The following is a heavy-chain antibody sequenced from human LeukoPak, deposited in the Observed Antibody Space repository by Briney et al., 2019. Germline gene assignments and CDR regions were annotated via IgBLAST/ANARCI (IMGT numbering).Heavy chain of an antibody. Sequence: SETLSLTCTVSGGSISSSSYYWGWIRQPPGKGLEWIGSIYYSGSTYYNPSLKSRVTISVDRSKNQFSLKLSSVTAADTAVYYCARALRSWFGSMDAFDIWGQGTMVTVSS. CDR1: GGSISSSSYY. J-gene: IGHJ3*02. D-gene: IGHD3-10*01. CDR2: IYYSGST. CDR3: ARALRSWFGSMDAFDI. V-gene: IGHV4-39*07.